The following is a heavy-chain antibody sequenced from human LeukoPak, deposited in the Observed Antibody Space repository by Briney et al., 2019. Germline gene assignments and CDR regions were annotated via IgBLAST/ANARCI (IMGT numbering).Heavy chain of an antibody. Sequence: RGSLRLSCAASGFTFSSYTMSWVRQAPGRGLGWVSYITSTSSGIFYADSVKGRFTISRDNAKNALYLQMNSLRAEDTAVYYCARDLYSSVYYWGQGTLVTVSS. CDR2: ITSTSSGI. V-gene: IGHV3-48*04. J-gene: IGHJ4*02. CDR1: GFTFSSYT. CDR3: ARDLYSSVYY. D-gene: IGHD6-19*01.